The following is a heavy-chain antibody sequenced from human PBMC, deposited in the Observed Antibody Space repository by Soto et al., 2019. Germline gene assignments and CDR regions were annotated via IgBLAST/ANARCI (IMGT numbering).Heavy chain of an antibody. Sequence: SETLSLTCTLSGGSVKAPDWWNWVRQSPDKGLERIAEVHISVHSNYNPSLRSRVSVSIDSSKNQFYLNLNSVTAADTAIYYCARVRQGCSANYSYCKPWGHRTKGTV. D-gene: IGHD5-18*01. CDR1: GGSVKAPDW. CDR2: VHISVHS. V-gene: IGHV4-4*02. CDR3: ARVRQGCSANYSYCKP. J-gene: IGHJ1*01.